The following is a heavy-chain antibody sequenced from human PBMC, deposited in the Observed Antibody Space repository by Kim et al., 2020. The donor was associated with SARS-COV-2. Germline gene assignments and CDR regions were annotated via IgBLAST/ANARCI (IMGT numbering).Heavy chain of an antibody. Sequence: YSADSVGGRFTSSRDHSKNTLYLHMDSLSVEDTAVYFCATTGYSWGYFDHWGQGTLVVVSS. D-gene: IGHD2-15*01. J-gene: IGHJ4*02. V-gene: IGHV3-66*01. CDR3: ATTGYSWGYFDH.